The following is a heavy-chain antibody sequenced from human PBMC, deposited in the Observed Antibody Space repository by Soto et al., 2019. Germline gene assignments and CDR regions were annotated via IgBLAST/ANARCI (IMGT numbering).Heavy chain of an antibody. CDR1: GFTFDDYA. Sequence: EVQLVESGGGLVQPGRSLRLSCAASGFTFDDYAMHWVRQAPGKGLEWVSGISWNSGSIGYADSVKGRFTISRDNAKNSLYLQMNSLRAEDTALYYCAKDILSGSNYDFWSGYYNGYYYYGMDVWGQGTTVTVSS. V-gene: IGHV3-9*01. J-gene: IGHJ6*02. D-gene: IGHD3-3*01. CDR2: ISWNSGSI. CDR3: AKDILSGSNYDFWSGYYNGYYYYGMDV.